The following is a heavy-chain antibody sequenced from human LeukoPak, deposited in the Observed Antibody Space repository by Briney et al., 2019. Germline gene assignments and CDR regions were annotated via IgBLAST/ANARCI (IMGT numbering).Heavy chain of an antibody. V-gene: IGHV3-30*02. CDR2: IRYDGSNK. J-gene: IGHJ5*01. Sequence: GGSLRLSCAASGFTFSSYGMHWVRQAPGKGLEWVAFIRYDGSNKYYADSVKGRFTISRDNSKNTLYLQMSRLRVEDTAVYYCAKDRPNYHESNGHYYRLNGDSWGQGTLVTVSS. D-gene: IGHD3-22*01. CDR3: AKDRPNYHESNGHYYRLNGDS. CDR1: GFTFSSYG.